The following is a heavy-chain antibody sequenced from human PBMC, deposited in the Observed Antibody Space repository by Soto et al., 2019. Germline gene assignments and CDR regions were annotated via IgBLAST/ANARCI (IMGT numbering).Heavy chain of an antibody. CDR3: ARWWSGSRQGFDP. J-gene: IGHJ5*02. CDR1: GGSISSGDYY. Sequence: QVQLQESGPGLVKPSQTLSLTCTVSGGSISSGDYYWSWIRQHPGKGLEWIGYIYYSGSTYYNPSLKCRVTISVDTSKNQFSLKLSSVTAADTAVYYCARWWSGSRQGFDPWGQGTLVTLSS. V-gene: IGHV4-31*03. D-gene: IGHD3-3*01. CDR2: IYYSGST.